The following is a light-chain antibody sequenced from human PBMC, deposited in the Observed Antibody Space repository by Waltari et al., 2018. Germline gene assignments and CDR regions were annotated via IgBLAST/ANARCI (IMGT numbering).Light chain of an antibody. Sequence: DIQMTQSPSSLSAFVGDRVTITCRAGQTITNYLNWYQQKPGSAPKLLIFAASRLQSGVPSWFSGSGSGTDFTLTISNLQPEDFATYFCQQSYSTPRYTFGEGTRLEIK. CDR3: QQSYSTPRYT. J-gene: IGKJ2*01. V-gene: IGKV1-39*01. CDR1: QTITNY. CDR2: AAS.